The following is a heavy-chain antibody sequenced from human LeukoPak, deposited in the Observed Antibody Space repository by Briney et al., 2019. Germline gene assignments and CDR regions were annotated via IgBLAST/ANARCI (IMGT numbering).Heavy chain of an antibody. CDR2: IWYDGSNQ. J-gene: IGHJ4*02. CDR1: GFTFSSYG. V-gene: IGHV3-33*01. D-gene: IGHD2/OR15-2a*01. Sequence: GRSLRLSCAASGFTFSSYGMHWVRQAPGKGLEWVAVIWYDGSNQYYADSVKGRFTISRDNSKNTVYLQMNSLRAEDTAVYYCARDPSMTSYYFDYWGQGTLVTVSS. CDR3: ARDPSMTSYYFDY.